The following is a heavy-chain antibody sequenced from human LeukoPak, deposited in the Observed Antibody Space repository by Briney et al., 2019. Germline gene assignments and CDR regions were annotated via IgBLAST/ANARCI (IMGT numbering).Heavy chain of an antibody. CDR1: GYTLTSYG. J-gene: IGHJ6*03. CDR3: ATHAPLVGSNYYYYMDV. D-gene: IGHD1-26*01. CDR2: ISAYNGNT. Sequence: GASVKVSCKASGYTLTSYGISWVRQAPGQGLEWMGWISAYNGNTNYAQKLQGRVTMTTDTSTSTAYMELRSLRSDDTAVYYCATHAPLVGSNYYYYMDVWGKGTTVTVSS. V-gene: IGHV1-18*01.